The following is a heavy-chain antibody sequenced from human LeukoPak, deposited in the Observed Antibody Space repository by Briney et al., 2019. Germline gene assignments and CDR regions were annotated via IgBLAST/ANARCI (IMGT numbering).Heavy chain of an antibody. V-gene: IGHV5-51*01. J-gene: IGHJ4*02. CDR3: ARRTREVGATGTFDY. D-gene: IGHD1-26*01. CDR2: IYPGDSDT. CDR1: GYSFTSYW. Sequence: HGESLKISCKVSGYSFTSYWIGWVRQMPGKGLEWMGIIYPGDSDTRYSPSFQGQVTISADKSISTAYLQWSSLKASDTAMYYCARRTREVGATGTFDYWGQGTLVTVSS.